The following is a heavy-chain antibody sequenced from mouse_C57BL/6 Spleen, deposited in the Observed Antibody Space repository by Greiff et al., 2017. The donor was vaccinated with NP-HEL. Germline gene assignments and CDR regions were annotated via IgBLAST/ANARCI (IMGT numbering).Heavy chain of an antibody. CDR3: ARSVYSNY. CDR2: IDPSDSYT. D-gene: IGHD2-5*01. V-gene: IGHV1-59*01. Sequence: QVQLQQPGAELVRPGTSVKLSCKASGYTFTSYWMHWVKQRPGQGLEWIGVIDPSDSYTNYNQKFKGKATLTVDTSSSTAYMQLSSLTSEDSAVYYCARSVYSNYWGQGTTPTVSS. J-gene: IGHJ2*01. CDR1: GYTFTSYW.